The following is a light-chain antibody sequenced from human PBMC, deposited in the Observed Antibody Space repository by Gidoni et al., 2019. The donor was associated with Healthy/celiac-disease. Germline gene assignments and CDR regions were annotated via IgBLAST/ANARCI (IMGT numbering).Light chain of an antibody. Sequence: QSVLTPPPSVYAAPGQKVTISCSGSSSNIGNNYVSWYQQLPGTAPKLLIYDNNKRPSGIPDRFSGSKSGTSATLCITGRQTGDEADYYCGTWDSSLSVVVFGGGTKLTVL. V-gene: IGLV1-51*01. CDR3: GTWDSSLSVVV. J-gene: IGLJ2*01. CDR2: DNN. CDR1: SSNIGNNY.